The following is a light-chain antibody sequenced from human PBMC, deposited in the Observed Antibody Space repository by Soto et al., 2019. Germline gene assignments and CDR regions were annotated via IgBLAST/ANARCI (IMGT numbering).Light chain of an antibody. CDR2: DAS. J-gene: IGKJ4*01. CDR3: QQFSSYPLT. CDR1: QTVRNNY. Sequence: EVALTQSPGTLSLSQGERATLSCRASQTVRNNYLAWYQQKPGQAPRLLIYDASSRATGIPDRFSGGGSGTDFTLTISRLEPEDFAVYYCQQFSSYPLTFGGGTKVDI. V-gene: IGKV3-20*01.